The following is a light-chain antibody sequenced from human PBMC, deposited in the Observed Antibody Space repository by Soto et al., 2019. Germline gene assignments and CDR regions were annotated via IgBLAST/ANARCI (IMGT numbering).Light chain of an antibody. J-gene: IGKJ1*01. CDR1: QSVSSN. CDR3: QQYQDWPRP. CDR2: GAS. Sequence: EIVMPQSPATLSVSPGERATLSCRASQSVSSNLAWYQQKPGQAPRLRIYGASTRATGITARFSGSGSGTECIITINSMQSEDFAVYYGQQYQDWPRPVGQGTKVEIK. V-gene: IGKV3-15*01.